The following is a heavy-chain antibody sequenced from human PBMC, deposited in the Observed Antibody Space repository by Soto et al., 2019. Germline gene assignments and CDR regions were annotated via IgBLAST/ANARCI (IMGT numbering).Heavy chain of an antibody. J-gene: IGHJ6*03. Sequence: GASVKVSCKASGYTFTSYGISWVRQAPGQGLEWMGWISAYNGNTNYAQKLQGRVTMTTDTSTSTAYMELRSLRSDDTAVYYCARDREFLEWSYYYYYYMDVWGKGTTVTVSS. CDR1: GYTFTSYG. D-gene: IGHD3-3*01. V-gene: IGHV1-18*01. CDR3: ARDREFLEWSYYYYYYMDV. CDR2: ISAYNGNT.